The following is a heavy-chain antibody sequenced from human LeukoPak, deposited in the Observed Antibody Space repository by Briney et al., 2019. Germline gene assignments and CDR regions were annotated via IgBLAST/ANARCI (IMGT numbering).Heavy chain of an antibody. CDR1: GYTFTSYD. CDR2: MNPNSGNT. Sequence: SVKVSCKASGYTFTSYDINWVRQATGQGLEWMGWMNPNSGNTGYAQKFQGRVTITRNTSISTAYMELSSLRSEDTAVYYCARGRSGYGGHNWFDPWGQGTLVTVSS. D-gene: IGHD5-12*01. V-gene: IGHV1-8*03. CDR3: ARGRSGYGGHNWFDP. J-gene: IGHJ5*02.